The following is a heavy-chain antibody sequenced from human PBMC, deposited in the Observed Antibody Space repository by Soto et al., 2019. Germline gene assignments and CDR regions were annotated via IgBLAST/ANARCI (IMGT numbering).Heavy chain of an antibody. V-gene: IGHV1-69*04. J-gene: IGHJ6*02. CDR1: GGTFSSYT. CDR2: IIPILGIA. Sequence: SVKVSCKASGGTFSSYTISWVRQAPGQGLEWMGRIIPILGIANYAQKFQGRVTITADKSTSTAYMELSSLRSEDTAVYYCARDPRRDSSGYYYVHHYGMAVWGQGTTVTVSS. D-gene: IGHD3-22*01. CDR3: ARDPRRDSSGYYYVHHYGMAV.